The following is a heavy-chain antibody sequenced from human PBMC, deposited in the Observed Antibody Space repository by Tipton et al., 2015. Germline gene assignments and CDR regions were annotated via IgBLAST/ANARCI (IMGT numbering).Heavy chain of an antibody. J-gene: IGHJ4*02. CDR3: GRGPTTNMMIDY. CDR1: DDSISSGDYS. D-gene: IGHD3-16*01. CDR2: TYYSGNT. Sequence: TLSLTCSVSDDSISSGDYSWTWIRQHPVKGLEWIASTYYSGNTYNNPSLKSRVVISIDTSKRQFSLRLSSVTAADTAVYYCGRGPTTNMMIDYWGRGILVTVSS. V-gene: IGHV4-30-4*01.